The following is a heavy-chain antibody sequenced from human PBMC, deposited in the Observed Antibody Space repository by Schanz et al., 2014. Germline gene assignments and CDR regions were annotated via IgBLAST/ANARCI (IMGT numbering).Heavy chain of an antibody. J-gene: IGHJ4*02. CDR1: GGTFSSFG. CDR2: INPSGGST. D-gene: IGHD6-13*01. Sequence: VQLEQSGAEVKKPGSSVKVSCKASGGTFSSFGINWVRQAPGQGLEWMGMINPSGGSTTYAQKFQGRVTMTRDTSTSTVYMESSSLRSEDTAVYYCARDGVDAAAGGNYWGQGSLVTVSS. CDR3: ARDGVDAAAGGNY. V-gene: IGHV1-46*03.